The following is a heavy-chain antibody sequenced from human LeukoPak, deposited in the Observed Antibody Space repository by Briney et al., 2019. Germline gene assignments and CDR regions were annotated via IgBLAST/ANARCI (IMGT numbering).Heavy chain of an antibody. CDR2: IYSTGST. V-gene: IGHV4-4*07. CDR1: GGSISSYY. Sequence: SETLSLTCTVSGGSISSYYWSWIRQPAGKGLEWIGRIYSTGSTNYNPSLKSRVTMSVDTSKNQFSLRLRSVTAADTAVYYCARQIASAGTAAFDFWGQGALVTVSS. CDR3: ARQIASAGTAAFDF. D-gene: IGHD6-13*01. J-gene: IGHJ4*02.